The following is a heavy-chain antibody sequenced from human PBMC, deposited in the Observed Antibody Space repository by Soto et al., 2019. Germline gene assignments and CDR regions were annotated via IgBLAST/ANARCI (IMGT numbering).Heavy chain of an antibody. Sequence: PGESLKVSCKGSGYSFTSYWIGWVRQMPGKGLEWMGIIYPGDSDTRYSPSFQGQVTISADKSISTAYLQWSSLKASDTAMYYCARQKTYYDYVWGSSSGSYHGMDVWGQGTTVTVSS. CDR1: GYSFTSYW. CDR2: IYPGDSDT. CDR3: ARQKTYYDYVWGSSSGSYHGMDV. V-gene: IGHV5-51*01. J-gene: IGHJ6*02. D-gene: IGHD3-16*01.